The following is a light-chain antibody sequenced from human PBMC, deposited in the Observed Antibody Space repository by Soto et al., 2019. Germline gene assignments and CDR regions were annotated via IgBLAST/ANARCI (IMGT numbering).Light chain of an antibody. J-gene: IGKJ2*01. CDR3: QQYKNWPPVT. CDR2: GAS. Sequence: EIVMTQSPATLSVSPGGRATLSCRAIQSFSSTLAWYQQKPGQAPRLLIYGASTRATGIPARFSGSGSGTEFTLTISSLQSEDFAVYYCQQYKNWPPVTFGQGTKLEIK. V-gene: IGKV3-15*01. CDR1: QSFSST.